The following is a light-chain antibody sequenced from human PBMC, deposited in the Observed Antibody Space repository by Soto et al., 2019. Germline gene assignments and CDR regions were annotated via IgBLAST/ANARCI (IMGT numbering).Light chain of an antibody. CDR2: DAS. CDR1: QSVSRR. V-gene: IGKV1-5*01. Sequence: DILLTQSPSTLSASVGDRVTISCRASQSVSRRLAWYQQRPGRAPKLLIYDASSLESGVPSRFSSSGSGTEFTLTISSLQPDDFATYYCQQYHSYCTFGQGTKVEIK. CDR3: QQYHSYCT. J-gene: IGKJ1*01.